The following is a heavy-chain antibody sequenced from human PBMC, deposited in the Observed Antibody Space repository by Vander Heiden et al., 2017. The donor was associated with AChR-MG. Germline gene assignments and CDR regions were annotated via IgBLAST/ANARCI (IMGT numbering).Heavy chain of an antibody. CDR3: AQDQGVYSNYGYW. D-gene: IGHD2-2*03. J-gene: IGHJ4*02. CDR2: ITGGGEIT. Sequence: EVKLLESGGGLVQPGGSLRLSGVGSGFMSGYGMSWVRQPPGKGPEWVSTITGGGEITQYADSVKGRFTISRDNSRKTLYLQMNSLRAEDTAVYFCAQDQGVYSNYGYWWGQGTLVTVSS. CDR1: GFMSGYG. V-gene: IGHV3-23*01.